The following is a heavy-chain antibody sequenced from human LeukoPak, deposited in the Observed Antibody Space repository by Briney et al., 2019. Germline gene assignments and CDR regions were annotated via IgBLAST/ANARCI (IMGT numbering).Heavy chain of an antibody. V-gene: IGHV5-51*01. CDR3: ARLRYCSSTSCWGQDYYYYMDV. Sequence: GESLKISCKGSGYSFTSYWIGWVRQMPGKGLEWMGIIYPGDSDTRYSPSFQGQVTISADKSISTAYLQWSSLKASDTAMYYCARLRYCSSTSCWGQDYYYYMDVWGKGTTVTVSS. CDR1: GYSFTSYW. J-gene: IGHJ6*03. CDR2: IYPGDSDT. D-gene: IGHD2-2*01.